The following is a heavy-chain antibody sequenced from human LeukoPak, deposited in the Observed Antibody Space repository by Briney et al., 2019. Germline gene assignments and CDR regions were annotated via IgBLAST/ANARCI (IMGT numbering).Heavy chain of an antibody. V-gene: IGHV1-2*02. CDR2: INPNSGGT. CDR1: GYTFTGYY. D-gene: IGHD2-2*01. Sequence: ASVKVSCKASGYTFTGYYMHWVRQAPGQGLEWMGCINPNSGGTNYAQKFQGRVTMTRDTSISTAYMELSRLRSDDTAVYYCARLHCSSTSCRNWFDPWGQGTLVTASS. CDR3: ARLHCSSTSCRNWFDP. J-gene: IGHJ5*02.